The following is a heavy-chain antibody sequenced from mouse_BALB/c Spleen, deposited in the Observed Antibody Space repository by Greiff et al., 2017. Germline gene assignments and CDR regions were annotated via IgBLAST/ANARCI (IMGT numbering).Heavy chain of an antibody. CDR3: ARIRDYYGRDYAMDY. Sequence: VQLQQSGAELMKPGASVKISCKATGYTFSSYWIEWVKQRPGHGLEWIGEILPGSGSTNYNEKFKGKATFTADTSSNTAYMQLSSLTSEDSAVYYCARIRDYYGRDYAMDYWGQGTSVTVSS. J-gene: IGHJ4*01. CDR1: GYTFSSYW. D-gene: IGHD1-1*01. V-gene: IGHV1-9*01. CDR2: ILPGSGST.